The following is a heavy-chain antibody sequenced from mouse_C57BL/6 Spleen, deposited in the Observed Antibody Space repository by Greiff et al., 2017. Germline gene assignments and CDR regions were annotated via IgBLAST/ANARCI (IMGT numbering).Heavy chain of an antibody. J-gene: IGHJ2*01. Sequence: EVNVVESEGGLVQPGSSMKLSCTASGFTFSDYYMAWVRQVPEKGLEWVANINYDGSSTYYLDSLKSRFIISRDNAKNILYLQMSSLKSEDTATYYCARIPYYYGSSYSFDYWGQGTTLTVSS. V-gene: IGHV5-16*01. CDR2: INYDGSST. CDR1: GFTFSDYY. D-gene: IGHD1-1*01. CDR3: ARIPYYYGSSYSFDY.